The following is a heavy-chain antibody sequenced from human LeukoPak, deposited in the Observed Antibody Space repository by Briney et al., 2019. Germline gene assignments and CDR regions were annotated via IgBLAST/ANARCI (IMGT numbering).Heavy chain of an antibody. Sequence: PSETLSLTCTVSGYSISSGYYWGWIRQPPGKGLEWIGSIYHSGSTYYNPSLKSRVTISVDTSKNQFSLKLSSVTAADTAVYYCARGGVWRYSYGLDAFDIWGQGTMVTVSS. V-gene: IGHV4-38-2*02. CDR3: ARGGVWRYSYGLDAFDI. CDR1: GYSISSGYY. J-gene: IGHJ3*02. CDR2: IYHSGST. D-gene: IGHD5-18*01.